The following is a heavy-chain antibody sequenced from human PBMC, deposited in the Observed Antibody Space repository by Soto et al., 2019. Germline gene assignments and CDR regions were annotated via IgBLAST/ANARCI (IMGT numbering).Heavy chain of an antibody. CDR1: GFSLSTSGVG. D-gene: IGHD2-15*01. Sequence: VSGPTLVNPTQTLTLTCTFSGFSLSTSGVGVGWIRQPPGKALEWLALIYWDDDKRYSPSLKSRLTITKDTSKNQVVLTMTNMDPVDTATYYCAHRRSDCSGGSCYSDDFDYWGQGTLVTVSS. CDR3: AHRRSDCSGGSCYSDDFDY. J-gene: IGHJ4*02. V-gene: IGHV2-5*02. CDR2: IYWDDDK.